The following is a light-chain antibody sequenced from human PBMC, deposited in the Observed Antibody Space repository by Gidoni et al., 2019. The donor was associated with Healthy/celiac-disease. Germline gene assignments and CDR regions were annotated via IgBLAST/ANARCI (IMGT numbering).Light chain of an antibody. CDR1: SSDVGGYNY. V-gene: IGLV2-8*01. Sequence: QSALTQTPSASGSPGQSVTISCTGTSSDVGGYNYVSWYPQHPGKSPKFMIYEFSKRPAGVPDRFSGSKSGNTASLTVSGLQAEDEADYYCSSYAGSNNLVFGGGTKLTVL. J-gene: IGLJ2*01. CDR2: EFS. CDR3: SSYAGSNNLV.